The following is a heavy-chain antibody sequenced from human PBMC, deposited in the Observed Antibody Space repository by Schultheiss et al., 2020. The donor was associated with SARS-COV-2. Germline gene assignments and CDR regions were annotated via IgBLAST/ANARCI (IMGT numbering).Heavy chain of an antibody. CDR2: INWNGGST. CDR1: GLTFSSYW. V-gene: IGHV3-20*04. D-gene: IGHD3-22*01. J-gene: IGHJ3*02. Sequence: GESLKISCAASGLTFSSYWMNWVRQAPGKGLEWVSGINWNGGSTGYADSVKGRFTISRDNAKNSLYLQMNSLRAEDTAVYYCARDRERITMTTDAFDIWGQGTMVTVSS. CDR3: ARDRERITMTTDAFDI.